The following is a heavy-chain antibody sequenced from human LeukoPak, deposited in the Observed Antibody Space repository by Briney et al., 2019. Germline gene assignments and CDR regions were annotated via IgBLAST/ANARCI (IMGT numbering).Heavy chain of an antibody. D-gene: IGHD2-2*03. CDR3: ATHGSAHYYMDV. Sequence: GGYLRLSCAASGFTFSSYGMSWVRQAPGKGLEWVSGISGSGSGTYYADSVKGRFTISRDNSKNTLHLQMNSLRAEDTAVYCATHGSAHYYMDVWGKGTTVTISS. CDR1: GFTFSSYG. J-gene: IGHJ6*03. CDR2: ISGSGSGT. V-gene: IGHV3-23*01.